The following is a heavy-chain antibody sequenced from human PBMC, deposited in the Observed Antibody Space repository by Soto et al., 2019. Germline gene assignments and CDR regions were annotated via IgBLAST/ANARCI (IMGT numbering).Heavy chain of an antibody. D-gene: IGHD3-3*02. Sequence: GGSLKLSCAASGFTFSNYAMNWVRQAPGKGLEWVSGITGSGGRTFYADSVKGRFTISRDNSKNTVYLQMNSVRADDAAVYYCAKEYTSISKGSFDFWGQGALVTVSS. V-gene: IGHV3-23*01. CDR2: ITGSGGRT. CDR3: AKEYTSISKGSFDF. CDR1: GFTFSNYA. J-gene: IGHJ4*02.